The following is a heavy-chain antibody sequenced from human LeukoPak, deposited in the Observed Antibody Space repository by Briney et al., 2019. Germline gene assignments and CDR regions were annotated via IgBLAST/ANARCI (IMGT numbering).Heavy chain of an antibody. J-gene: IGHJ3*02. CDR1: GFTFSSYW. CDR2: IKQDGSEK. D-gene: IGHD5-18*01. Sequence: GGSLRLSCAASGFTFSSYWMSWVRQAPGKGLEWVANIKQDGSEKYYVDSVKGRFTISRDNANNSLYLQMNSLRAEDTAVYYCARDPELWPSDDFDIWGQGTMVTVSS. V-gene: IGHV3-7*03. CDR3: ARDPELWPSDDFDI.